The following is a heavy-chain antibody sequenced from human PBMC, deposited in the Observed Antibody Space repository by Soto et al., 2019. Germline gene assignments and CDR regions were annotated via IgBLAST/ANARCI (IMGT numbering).Heavy chain of an antibody. CDR1: GYTFTSYD. D-gene: IGHD1-26*01. J-gene: IGHJ3*02. Sequence: ASVKVSCKASGYTFTSYDINWVRQATGQGLEWMGWMNPNSGNTGYAQKFQGRVTMTRNTSISTAYMELSSLRSEDTAVYYCARRGSYSAAFDIWGQGTMVTVSS. CDR3: ARRGSYSAAFDI. CDR2: MNPNSGNT. V-gene: IGHV1-8*01.